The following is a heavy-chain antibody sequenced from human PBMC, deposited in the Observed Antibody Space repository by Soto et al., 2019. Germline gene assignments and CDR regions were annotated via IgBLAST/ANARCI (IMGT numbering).Heavy chain of an antibody. CDR3: AGEDIVLDSNWFVP. V-gene: IGHV3-33*01. CDR1: GFTFSSYG. CDR2: IWYDGSNK. Sequence: QVQLVEAGGGVVQPGRSLRLSCAASGFTFSSYGMHWVRQAPGKGLEWVAVIWYDGSNKYYADSVKGRFTISRDNSKNTLDLQMNSLRAEDTAVYYCAGEDIVLDSNWFVPWGQGTLVTVSS. J-gene: IGHJ5*02. D-gene: IGHD2-15*01.